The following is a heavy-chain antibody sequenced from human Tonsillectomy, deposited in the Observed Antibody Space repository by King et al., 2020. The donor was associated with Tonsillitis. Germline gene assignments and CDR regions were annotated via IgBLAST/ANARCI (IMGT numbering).Heavy chain of an antibody. V-gene: IGHV1-69*01. J-gene: IGHJ6*03. CDR1: GGTVTTDT. CDR3: ARPLPGLDV. CDR2: IIPMSGTA. Sequence: QLVQSGAEVKKPGSSVTVSCKASGGTVTTDTISWVRQAPGQGLEWMGGIIPMSGTAHYAQKCQGRVTITADASTNTVFMELNSLRSEDTAVYYCARPLPGLDVGGKGTPAAAS. D-gene: IGHD7-27*01.